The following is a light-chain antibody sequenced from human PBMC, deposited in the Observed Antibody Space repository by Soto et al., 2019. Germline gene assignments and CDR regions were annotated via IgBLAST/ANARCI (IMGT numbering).Light chain of an antibody. Sequence: DIPMTQSPSTLSASVGDRVTITCRASQSVRSWLAWYQQKPGRAPKFLIYDASRLESGVPSRFSGSGSGTEFTLTISNLQPDDFATYYCQQYDNYPLTFGGGTKVEI. CDR2: DAS. J-gene: IGKJ4*01. CDR3: QQYDNYPLT. CDR1: QSVRSW. V-gene: IGKV1-5*01.